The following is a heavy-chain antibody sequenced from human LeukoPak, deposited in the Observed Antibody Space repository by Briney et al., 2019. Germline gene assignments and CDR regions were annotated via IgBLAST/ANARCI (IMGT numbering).Heavy chain of an antibody. V-gene: IGHV3-53*05. J-gene: IGHJ4*02. CDR1: GFTVSSNY. D-gene: IGHD4-17*01. Sequence: GSLRLSCAASGFTVSSNYMSWVRQAPGKGLEWVSVIYSGGSIYYADSVKGRFTISRDNSKNTLYLQMNSLRAEDTAVYYCAKEYAMTTVTTFDYWGQGTLVTVSS. CDR2: IYSGGSI. CDR3: AKEYAMTTVTTFDY.